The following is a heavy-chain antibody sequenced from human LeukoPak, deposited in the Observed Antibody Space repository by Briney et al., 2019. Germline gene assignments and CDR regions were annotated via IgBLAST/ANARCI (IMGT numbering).Heavy chain of an antibody. J-gene: IGHJ4*02. Sequence: PSETLSLTCTVSGDSIGSGRDYWGWIRQSPVNGLEWIGAIFHNGITDYNASLRSRVTLSVDTAKNQVSLSLNFVTAADTAVYYCSRQVRFLTGYYSDFWGQGTLVTVSS. D-gene: IGHD3-9*01. CDR2: IFHNGIT. CDR1: GDSIGSGRDY. CDR3: SRQVRFLTGYYSDF. V-gene: IGHV4-39*01.